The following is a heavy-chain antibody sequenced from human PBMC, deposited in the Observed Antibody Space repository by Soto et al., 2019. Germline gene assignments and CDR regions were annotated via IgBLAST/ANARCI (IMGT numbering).Heavy chain of an antibody. Sequence: QVQLQESGPGLVKPSQTLSLTCTVSGGSLSSGGYYWSWIRQHPGKGLEWIGYLNYSGSTYYNPSLKSRVTISVDTSKNQFSLKLSSVTAADTAVYYCARDHHGDYIDYWGQGTLVTVSS. CDR3: ARDHHGDYIDY. J-gene: IGHJ4*02. D-gene: IGHD4-17*01. CDR1: GGSLSSGGYY. CDR2: LNYSGST. V-gene: IGHV4-31*03.